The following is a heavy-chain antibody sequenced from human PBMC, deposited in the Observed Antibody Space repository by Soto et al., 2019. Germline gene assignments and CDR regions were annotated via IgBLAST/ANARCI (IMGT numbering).Heavy chain of an antibody. D-gene: IGHD5-12*01. J-gene: IGHJ4*02. CDR3: VRIRRGDGYTFGY. CDR2: INIDGSTT. CDR1: GFSLSNYW. Sequence: EVQLVESGGVSVQPGGSLRLSCAASGFSLSNYWMHWVRQAPGKGLVWVSRINIDGSTTTYADSVKGRFTIARDNAKNTLYLQMNSVRDEDTAVYYCVRIRRGDGYTFGYWGQGTLVTVSS. V-gene: IGHV3-74*01.